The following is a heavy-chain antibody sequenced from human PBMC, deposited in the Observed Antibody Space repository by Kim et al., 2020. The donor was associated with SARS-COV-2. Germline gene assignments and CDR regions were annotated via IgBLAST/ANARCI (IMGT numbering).Heavy chain of an antibody. CDR1: GDSVSSNSAA. Sequence: SQTLSLTCAISGDSVSSNSAAWNWIRQSPSRGLEWLGRTYYRSKWYNDYALSVKSRITINPDTSKNQFSLQLNSVTLEDTALYFCAREMGISGSTIQRWFHPWGQGTLVTVSS. D-gene: IGHD3-10*01. J-gene: IGHJ5*02. V-gene: IGHV6-1*01. CDR3: AREMGISGSTIQRWFHP. CDR2: TYYRSKWYN.